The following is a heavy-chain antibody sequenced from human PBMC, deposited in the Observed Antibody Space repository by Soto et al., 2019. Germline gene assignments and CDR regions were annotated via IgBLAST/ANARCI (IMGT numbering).Heavy chain of an antibody. V-gene: IGHV2-5*02. CDR1: GFSLSTSGAG. Sequence: QITLKESGPTLVKPTQTLTLTCTISGFSLSTSGAGVGWIRQPPGKALDWLALIYWDGDKRYSPSLKSRLTSTKDTSKNQVVITMTNMDPVDTATYYCVRLLWFGELTWGQGTLVTVSS. CDR2: IYWDGDK. J-gene: IGHJ4*02. D-gene: IGHD3-10*01. CDR3: VRLLWFGELT.